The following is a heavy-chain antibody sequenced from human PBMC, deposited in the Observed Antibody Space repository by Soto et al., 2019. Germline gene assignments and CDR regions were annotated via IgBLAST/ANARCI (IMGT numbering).Heavy chain of an antibody. CDR2: ISGSGGST. V-gene: IGHV3-23*01. Sequence: GGSLRLSCAASGFTFSSYAMSWVRQAPGKGLEWVSAISGSGGSTYYADSVKGRFTISRDNSKNTLYLQMNSLRAEDTAVYYCAKDNSYYDILTGSFDYWSQGTLVTVSS. J-gene: IGHJ4*02. CDR1: GFTFSSYA. D-gene: IGHD3-9*01. CDR3: AKDNSYYDILTGSFDY.